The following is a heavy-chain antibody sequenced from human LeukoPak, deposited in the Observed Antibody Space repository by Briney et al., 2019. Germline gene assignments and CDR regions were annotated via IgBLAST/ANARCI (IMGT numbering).Heavy chain of an antibody. V-gene: IGHV4-59*01. Sequence: SETLSLTCTVSGVSISSYYWSWIRRPPGKGLEWIGYIYYSGSTNYNPSLKTRVTISVDTSKNQFSLKLSSVTAADTAVYYCTRIAAPPRGGMDLWGQGTTVTVSS. CDR1: GVSISSYY. CDR3: TRIAAPPRGGMDL. J-gene: IGHJ6*02. CDR2: IYYSGST. D-gene: IGHD6-13*01.